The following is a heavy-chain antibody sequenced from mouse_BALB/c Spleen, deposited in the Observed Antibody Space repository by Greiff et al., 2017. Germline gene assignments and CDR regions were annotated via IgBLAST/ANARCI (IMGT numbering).Heavy chain of an antibody. CDR3: ARYVYGYDVGAWLAY. CDR1: GFNIKDTY. CDR2: IDPANGNT. V-gene: IGHV14-3*02. J-gene: IGHJ3*01. Sequence: VQLQQSGAELVKPGASVKLSCTASGFNIKDTYMHWVKQRPEQGLEWIGRIDPANGNTKYDPKFQGKATITADTSSNTAYLQLSSLTSEDTAVYSCARYVYGYDVGAWLAYWGQGTLVTVSA. D-gene: IGHD2-2*01.